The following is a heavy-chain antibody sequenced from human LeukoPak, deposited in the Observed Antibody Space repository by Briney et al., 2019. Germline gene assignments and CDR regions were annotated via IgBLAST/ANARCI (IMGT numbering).Heavy chain of an antibody. J-gene: IGHJ4*02. V-gene: IGHV3-21*01. Sequence: GRCLRLSAASSASTLSSYRRTWGCHPQGWEIEWVSSISSSSSYIYYADSVKGRFTISGDNDNISLYLQMNSLRAEDTAVYYCARDGGLGGYSPSKNFWGQGNPVTVSS. CDR3: ARDGGLGGYSPSKNF. CDR1: ASTLSSYR. CDR2: ISSSSSYI. D-gene: IGHD3-22*01.